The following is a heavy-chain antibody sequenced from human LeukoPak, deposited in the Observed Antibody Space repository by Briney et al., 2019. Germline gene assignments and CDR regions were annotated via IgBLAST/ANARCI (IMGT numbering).Heavy chain of an antibody. CDR3: ARGQSKWLVPFYFDY. Sequence: SETLSLTCAVYGGSFSGYYWSWIRQPPGKGLEWIGEINHSGSTNYNPSLKSRVTISVDTSKNQFSLKMSSVTAADTAVYYCARGQSKWLVPFYFDYWGQGTLVTVSS. J-gene: IGHJ4*02. V-gene: IGHV4-34*01. CDR1: GGSFSGYY. D-gene: IGHD6-19*01. CDR2: INHSGST.